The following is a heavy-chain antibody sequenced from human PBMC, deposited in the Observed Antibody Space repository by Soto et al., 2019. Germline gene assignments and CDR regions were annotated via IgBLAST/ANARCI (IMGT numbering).Heavy chain of an antibody. J-gene: IGHJ4*02. Sequence: GGSLRLSCVASGFSFSSYSLVWVRQAPGKGLEWDSYIFVDSTTIYYADSVKGRFTVSRDNAQNSLFLVINSLRAEDTAVYYCARDRDWAFDYWGQGTLVTVSS. CDR2: IFVDSTTI. CDR1: GFSFSSYS. V-gene: IGHV3-48*04. D-gene: IGHD3-9*01. CDR3: ARDRDWAFDY.